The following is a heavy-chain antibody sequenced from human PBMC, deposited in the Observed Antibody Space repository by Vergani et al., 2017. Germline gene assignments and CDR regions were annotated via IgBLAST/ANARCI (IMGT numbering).Heavy chain of an antibody. J-gene: IGHJ6*02. CDR1: GGTFSSYA. D-gene: IGHD4-17*01. V-gene: IGHV1-69*01. CDR2: IIPIFGTA. CDR3: AAPYDYGDYYGMDV. Sequence: QVQLVQSGAEVKKPGSSVKVSCKASGGTFSSYAISWVRQAPGQGLEWMGGIIPIFGTANYAQKFQGRVTITADESTSTAYMELSSLRSEDTAVYYCAAPYDYGDYYGMDVWGQGTTVTVSS.